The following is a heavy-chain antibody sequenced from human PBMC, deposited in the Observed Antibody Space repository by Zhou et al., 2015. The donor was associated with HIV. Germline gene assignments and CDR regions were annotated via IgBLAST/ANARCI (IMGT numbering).Heavy chain of an antibody. CDR2: ISKSGDTI. Sequence: QVQLVDLGEAGQPGGSLRLSCAASGFTFSDFYMSWIRQAPGKGLEWVSYISKSGDTIFYTDSVKGRFTISRDNAKNSLYLQMNSLRVEDTAVYYCVRYRSNYLDYWGQGTLVTVSS. V-gene: IGHV3-11*01. CDR1: GFTFSDFY. D-gene: IGHD6-19*01. CDR3: VRYRSNYLDY. J-gene: IGHJ4*02.